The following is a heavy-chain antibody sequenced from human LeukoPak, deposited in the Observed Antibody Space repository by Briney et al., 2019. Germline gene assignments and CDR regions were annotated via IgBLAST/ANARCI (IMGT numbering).Heavy chain of an antibody. Sequence: SETLSLTCAVYGGSFSGYYWSWIRQPPGKGLEWIGEINHSGSTNYNPSLKSRVTISVDTSKNQFSLKLSSVIAADTAVYYCARGKYYDFWSGYYNDYWGQGTLVTVSS. CDR2: INHSGST. J-gene: IGHJ4*02. CDR1: GGSFSGYY. V-gene: IGHV4-34*01. D-gene: IGHD3-3*01. CDR3: ARGKYYDFWSGYYNDY.